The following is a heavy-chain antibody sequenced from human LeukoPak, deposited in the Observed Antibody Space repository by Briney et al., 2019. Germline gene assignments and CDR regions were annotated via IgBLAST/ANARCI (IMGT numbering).Heavy chain of an antibody. J-gene: IGHJ4*02. CDR1: GYTFTSYA. CDR2: INAGNGNT. CDR3: ARDRPLLDTAMAQYGY. Sequence: ASVKVSCKASGYTFTSYAMHWVRQAPGQRLEWMGWINAGNGNTKYSQKFQGRVTITRDTSASTAYMELSSLRSEDTAVYYCARDRPLLDTAMAQYGYWGQGTLVTVSS. D-gene: IGHD5-18*01. V-gene: IGHV1-3*01.